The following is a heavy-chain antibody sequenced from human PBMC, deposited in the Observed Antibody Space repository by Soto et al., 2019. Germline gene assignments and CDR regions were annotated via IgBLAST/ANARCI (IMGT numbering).Heavy chain of an antibody. CDR2: VIPILGAS. J-gene: IGHJ4*02. CDR1: GGTFSDFT. V-gene: IGHV1-69*08. CDR3: ANRYGNGSFAYFEN. D-gene: IGHD5-18*01. Sequence: QVQLVQSGAEVKKPGSSVKVSCTASGGTFSDFTISWVRQAPGQGLEWVGRVIPILGASTYARKFQGRATSTADTATRTAYMELSSLRSEDTAVYYCANRYGNGSFAYFENWGQGTQVTVSS.